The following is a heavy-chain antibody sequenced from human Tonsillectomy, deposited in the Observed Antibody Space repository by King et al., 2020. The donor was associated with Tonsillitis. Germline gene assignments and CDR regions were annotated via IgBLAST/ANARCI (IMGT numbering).Heavy chain of an antibody. CDR2: IYTSGSI. V-gene: IGHV4-61*02. CDR3: ARWGDILTGGSLFDP. CDR1: GGSISSGSYY. J-gene: IGHJ5*02. D-gene: IGHD3-9*01. Sequence: QLQLQESGPGLVKPSQTLSLTCTVSGGSISSGSYYWNWIRQPAGKGLEWIGRIYTSGSINYNPSLESRVTMSVDTSKNQFSLKLSSVTAADTAVYYCARWGDILTGGSLFDPWGQGTLVTVSS.